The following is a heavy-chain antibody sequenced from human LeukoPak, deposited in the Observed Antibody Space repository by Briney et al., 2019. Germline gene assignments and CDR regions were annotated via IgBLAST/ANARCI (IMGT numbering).Heavy chain of an antibody. CDR1: GYTFTSYY. J-gene: IGHJ6*03. Sequence: ASVKVSCKASGYTFTSYYMHWVRQAPGQGLEWMGIINLSGGSTSYAQKFQGRVTMTRDTSTSTVYMELSSLRSEDTAVYYCAREGAGWGSITMVRGVLYYMDVWGKGTTVTVSS. CDR2: INLSGGST. V-gene: IGHV1-46*01. CDR3: AREGAGWGSITMVRGVLYYMDV. D-gene: IGHD3-10*01.